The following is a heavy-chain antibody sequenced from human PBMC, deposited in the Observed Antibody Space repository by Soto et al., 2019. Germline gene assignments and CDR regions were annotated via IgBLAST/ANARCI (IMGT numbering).Heavy chain of an antibody. D-gene: IGHD3-16*01. J-gene: IGHJ3*02. V-gene: IGHV3-53*01. CDR2: FESGGSI. CDR3: ASTTVWKNAFEI. CDR1: GVTVNTNY. Sequence: EVHLVESGGGLIQPGGSLRLPCAASGVTVNTNYLSWVAQSPGRGLEWVSLFESGGSIYYADPVKGRFTISRDSFKNTLSLQMNSLRVEDTAVYYCASTTVWKNAFEIWGQGTLVSVSS.